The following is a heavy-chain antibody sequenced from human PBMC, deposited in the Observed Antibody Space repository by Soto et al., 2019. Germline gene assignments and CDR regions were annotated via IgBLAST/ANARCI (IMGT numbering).Heavy chain of an antibody. CDR2: IYTSGKT. CDR1: GDSISNYY. D-gene: IGHD3-3*01. J-gene: IGHJ5*02. Sequence: SETLSLTCTVSGDSISNYYWNWIRQRAGKGLEWIGRIYTSGKTDYNPSLKSRVSMSVDTSKKQFSLRLSSVTAADTAVYYWATGHYYDNWFDPWGPGILVTVSS. V-gene: IGHV4-4*07. CDR3: ATGHYYDNWFDP.